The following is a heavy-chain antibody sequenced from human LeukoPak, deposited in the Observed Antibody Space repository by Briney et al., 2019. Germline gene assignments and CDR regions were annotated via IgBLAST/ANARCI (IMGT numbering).Heavy chain of an antibody. Sequence: PGGSLRLSCAASGFTFSSYEMNWVRQAPGKGLERVSYVSSSGSTIYYADSVKGRFTISRDYAKNSLYLQMNSLRAEDTAVYYCARSRLPNWFDPWGQGTLVTVSS. CDR2: VSSSGSTI. V-gene: IGHV3-48*03. CDR1: GFTFSSYE. J-gene: IGHJ5*02. CDR3: ARSRLPNWFDP.